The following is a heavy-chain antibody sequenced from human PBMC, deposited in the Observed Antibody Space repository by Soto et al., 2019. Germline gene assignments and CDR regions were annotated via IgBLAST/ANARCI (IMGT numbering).Heavy chain of an antibody. CDR1: GFTYSDYR. CDR2: MSPCLTTK. CDR3: ATGMVRGTYSQYGMDV. J-gene: IGHJ6*02. V-gene: IGHV3-30*03. D-gene: IGHD3-10*01. Sequence: WGSLSLGFTLSGFTYSDYRMHGVRQPPDKGLELVAVMSPCLTTKYYAASVKGRFTISRDTSKNTLYLQLSRLRGQDSAVYPCATGMVRGTYSQYGMDVWGQGTTVTVSS.